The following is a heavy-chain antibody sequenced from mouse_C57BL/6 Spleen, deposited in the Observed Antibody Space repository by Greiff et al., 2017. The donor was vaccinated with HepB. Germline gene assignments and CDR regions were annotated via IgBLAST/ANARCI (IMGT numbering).Heavy chain of an antibody. V-gene: IGHV5-17*01. J-gene: IGHJ4*01. D-gene: IGHD2-10*01. CDR1: GFTFSDYG. Sequence: VQVVESGGGLVKPGGSLKLSCAASGFTFSDYGMHWVRQAPEKGLEWVAYISSGSSTIYYADTVKGRFTISRDNAKNTLFLQMTSLRSEDTAMYYCARAYFIYYYAMDYWGQGTSVTVSS. CDR3: ARAYFIYYYAMDY. CDR2: ISSGSSTI.